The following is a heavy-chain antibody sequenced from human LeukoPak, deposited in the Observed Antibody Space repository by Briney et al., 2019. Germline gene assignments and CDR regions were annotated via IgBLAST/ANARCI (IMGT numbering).Heavy chain of an antibody. Sequence: PGGSLRLSCVASGFTFSRSAMHWVRQAPRKGLEWVATIKTDGSEKYYVDSVKGRFTISRDNARNSMYLQMNSLRGEDTAMYYCTRIARVSPKKAQTDCSFDSWGQGTLVTVAS. CDR1: GFTFSRSA. D-gene: IGHD2-21*01. CDR2: IKTDGSEK. V-gene: IGHV3-7*01. CDR3: TRIARVSPKKAQTDCSFDS. J-gene: IGHJ4*02.